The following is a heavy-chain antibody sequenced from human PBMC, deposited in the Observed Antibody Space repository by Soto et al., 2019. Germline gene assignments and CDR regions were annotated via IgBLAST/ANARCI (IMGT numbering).Heavy chain of an antibody. CDR3: ARVVFGSVPLGYYGMDV. J-gene: IGHJ6*02. Sequence: ASVKVSCKASGYTFTSYGISWVRQAPGQGLEWMGWISAYNGNTNYAQKLQGRVTMTTDTSTSTAYMELRSLRSDDTAVYYCARVVFGSVPLGYYGMDVWGQGTTVTVSS. D-gene: IGHD3-10*01. CDR2: ISAYNGNT. CDR1: GYTFTSYG. V-gene: IGHV1-18*01.